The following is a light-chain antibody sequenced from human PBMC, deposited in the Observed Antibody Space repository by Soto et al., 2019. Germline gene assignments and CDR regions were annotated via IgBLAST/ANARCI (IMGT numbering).Light chain of an antibody. CDR3: QQYDNLPLT. V-gene: IGKV1-33*01. Sequence: DIQMNQSPSSLYSSVGDRVTITSQASQDSSNYLNWYQQKPGKTPTLLIYDASNLATGVPSRFSGSGYGTDFTFTISSLQPEDIATYYCQQYDNLPLTFGGGTKVAIK. CDR1: QDSSNY. J-gene: IGKJ4*01. CDR2: DAS.